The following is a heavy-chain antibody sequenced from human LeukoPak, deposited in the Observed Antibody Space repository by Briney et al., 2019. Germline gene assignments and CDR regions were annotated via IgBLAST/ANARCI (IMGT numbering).Heavy chain of an antibody. V-gene: IGHV4-4*07. CDR2: IYTSGST. CDR1: GGSISSYY. CDR3: ARERGSSSSLGYYYYMDV. D-gene: IGHD6-6*01. Sequence: PSETLSLTCTVSGGSISSYYWSWIRQPAGKGLEWVGRIYTSGSTNYNPSLKSRVTMSVDTSKNQFSLKLSSVTAADTAVYYCARERGSSSSLGYYYYMDVWGKGTTVTVSS. J-gene: IGHJ6*03.